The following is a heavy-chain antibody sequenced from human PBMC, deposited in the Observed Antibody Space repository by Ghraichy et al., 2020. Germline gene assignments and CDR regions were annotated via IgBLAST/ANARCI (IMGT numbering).Heavy chain of an antibody. J-gene: IGHJ5*02. CDR1: GFTFSSYS. Sequence: GGSLRLSCAASGFTFSSYSMNWVRQAPGKGLEWVSSISSSSSYIYYADSVKGRFTISRDNAKNSLYLQMNSLRAEDTAVYYCARDRRIAVAGNFPNWFDPWGQGTLVTVSS. CDR3: ARDRRIAVAGNFPNWFDP. D-gene: IGHD6-19*01. CDR2: ISSSSSYI. V-gene: IGHV3-21*01.